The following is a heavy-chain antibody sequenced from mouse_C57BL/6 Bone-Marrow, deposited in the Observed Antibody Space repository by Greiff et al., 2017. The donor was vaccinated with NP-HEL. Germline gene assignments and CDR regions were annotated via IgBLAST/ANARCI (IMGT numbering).Heavy chain of an antibody. V-gene: IGHV14-4*01. CDR1: GFNIKDDY. CDR2: IDPENGDT. J-gene: IGHJ2*01. Sequence: QLQQSGAELVRPGASVKLSCTASGFNIKDDYMHWVKQRPEQGLEWIGWIDPENGDTEYASKFQGKATITADISSNTAYLQLSSLTSEDTAVYYCTFLIATVPYFDYWGKGTTLTVSS. CDR3: TFLIATVPYFDY. D-gene: IGHD1-1*01.